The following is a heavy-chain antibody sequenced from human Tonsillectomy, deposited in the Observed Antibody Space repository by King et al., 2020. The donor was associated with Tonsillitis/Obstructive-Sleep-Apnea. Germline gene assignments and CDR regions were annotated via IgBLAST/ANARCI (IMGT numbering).Heavy chain of an antibody. D-gene: IGHD3-10*01. CDR1: GYSFTSFW. CDR2: IDPTDSYT. V-gene: IGHV5-10-1*03. CDR3: ARGYYGSGSYWDY. J-gene: IGHJ4*02. Sequence: DVQLVESGAEVKKPGESLRISCKSSGYSFTSFWITWVRQMPGKGLEWMGKIDPTDSYTDYSPSFQGHVTISADKSISTAYLQWSSLKASDSAMYYCARGYYGSGSYWDYWGQGTLVTVSS.